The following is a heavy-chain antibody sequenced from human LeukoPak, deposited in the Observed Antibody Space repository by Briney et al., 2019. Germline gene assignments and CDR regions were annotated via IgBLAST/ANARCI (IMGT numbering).Heavy chain of an antibody. CDR1: GFTFSSYA. D-gene: IGHD3-3*01. J-gene: IGHJ3*02. V-gene: IGHV3-23*01. CDR2: ISGSGGST. Sequence: GGSLRLSCAASGFTFSSYAMSWVRQAPGKGLEWVSAISGSGGSTYYADSVKGRFTISRDNSKNTLYLQMNSLRAEDTAVYYCAGGITIFGVVATAAFDIWGQGTMVTISS. CDR3: AGGITIFGVVATAAFDI.